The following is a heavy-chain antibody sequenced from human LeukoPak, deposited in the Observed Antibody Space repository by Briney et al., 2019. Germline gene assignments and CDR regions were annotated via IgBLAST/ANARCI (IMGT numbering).Heavy chain of an antibody. CDR1: GFTFSSYA. J-gene: IGHJ4*02. Sequence: GGSLILSCAASGFTFSSYAMSWVRQAPGKGLEWVSAISGSGGSTYYADSVKGRFTISRDNSKNTLYLQMNSLRAEDTAVYYCARARGGYSSSLDYWGQGTLVTVSS. CDR2: ISGSGGST. CDR3: ARARGGYSSSLDY. V-gene: IGHV3-23*01. D-gene: IGHD6-13*01.